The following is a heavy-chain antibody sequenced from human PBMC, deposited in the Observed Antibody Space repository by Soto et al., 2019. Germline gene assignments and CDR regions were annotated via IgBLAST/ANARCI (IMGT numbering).Heavy chain of an antibody. Sequence: GGSLRLSCTVSGFTFGDYAMHWVRQGPGQGLELVSGISWNGDIIGYADTVKGRFTISRDNADKSLYLQMNSLRSEDTAFYYCARGGGFGGLLARYGMDVWGHGTTVTVSS. J-gene: IGHJ6*02. V-gene: IGHV3-9*01. CDR3: ARGGGFGGLLARYGMDV. D-gene: IGHD3-10*01. CDR2: ISWNGDII. CDR1: GFTFGDYA.